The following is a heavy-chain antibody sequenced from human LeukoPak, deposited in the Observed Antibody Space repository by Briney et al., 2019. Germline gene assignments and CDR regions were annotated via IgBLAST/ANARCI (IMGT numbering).Heavy chain of an antibody. CDR2: INHSGST. V-gene: IGHV4-34*01. CDR3: VRQIGAGAFDF. Sequence: SETLSLTCAVYGGSFSGYYWSWIRQPPGKGLEWIGEINHSGSTNYNPSLKSRVTISVDTSKNQFSLTLRSVTAADTALYSCVRQIGAGAFDFWGQGTEVTVAS. CDR1: GGSFSGYY. D-gene: IGHD6-13*01. J-gene: IGHJ3*01.